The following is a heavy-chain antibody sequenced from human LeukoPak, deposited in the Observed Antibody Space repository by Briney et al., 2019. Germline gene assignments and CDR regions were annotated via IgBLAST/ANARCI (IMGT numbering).Heavy chain of an antibody. Sequence: ASVKVSCKASGYTFTSYYMHWVRQAPGQGLEWMGIINPSGGSTSYAQKFQGRVTMTRDTSTSTVYMELSSLRSEDTAVYYCARGGASSWGRQDALDIWGQGTMVTVSS. CDR2: INPSGGST. CDR1: GYTFTSYY. CDR3: ARGGASSWGRQDALDI. J-gene: IGHJ3*02. V-gene: IGHV1-46*01. D-gene: IGHD6-13*01.